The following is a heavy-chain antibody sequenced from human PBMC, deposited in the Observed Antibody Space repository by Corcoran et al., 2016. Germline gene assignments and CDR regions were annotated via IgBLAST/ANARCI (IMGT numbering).Heavy chain of an antibody. CDR2: ISYDGSNK. V-gene: IGHV3-30*18. CDR3: AKDIVVVTDYYYGMDV. J-gene: IGHJ6*02. D-gene: IGHD2-21*02. CDR1: GFTFSSYG. Sequence: QVQLVESGGGVVQPGRSLRLSCAASGFTFSSYGMHWVRQAPGKGLEWVAVISYDGSNKYYADSVKGRFTISRDNSKNTLYLQMNSLRAEDTAVYDCAKDIVVVTDYYYGMDVWGQGTTVTVSS.